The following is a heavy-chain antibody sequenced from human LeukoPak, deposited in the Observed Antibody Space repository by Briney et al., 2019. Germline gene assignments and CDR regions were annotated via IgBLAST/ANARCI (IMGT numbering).Heavy chain of an antibody. CDR1: RFTVSGIY. V-gene: IGHV3-66*02. J-gene: IGHJ6*02. CDR3: AGDIKASYYGLDV. D-gene: IGHD3-10*01. CDR2: IYSGGIT. Sequence: GGSLRLSCAASRFTVSGIYMTWVRQAPGKGLXXVSVIYSGGITYYADSVKGRFTISRDNSKNTLFLQVNSLRTEDSAVYYCAGDIKASYYGLDVWGQGTTVTVSS.